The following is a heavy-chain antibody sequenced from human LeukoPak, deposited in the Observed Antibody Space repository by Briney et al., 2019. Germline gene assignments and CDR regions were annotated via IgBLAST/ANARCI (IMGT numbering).Heavy chain of an antibody. CDR1: GFTFSSYA. D-gene: IGHD1-1*01. J-gene: IGHJ4*02. CDR3: TTDSFWNYFDY. Sequence: GGSLRLSCAASGFTFSSYAMSWVRQAPGKGLEWVSAISGSGGRTYYPDSVKGRFTISRDNSKNTLYLQMNSLRAEDTAVYYCTTDSFWNYFDYWGQGTLVTVSS. CDR2: ISGSGGRT. V-gene: IGHV3-23*01.